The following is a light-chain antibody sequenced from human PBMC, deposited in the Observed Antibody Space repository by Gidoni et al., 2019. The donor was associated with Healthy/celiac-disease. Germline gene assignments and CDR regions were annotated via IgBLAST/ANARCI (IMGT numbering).Light chain of an antibody. J-gene: IGKJ5*01. CDR3: QQRSNWPLSA. CDR2: DAS. Sequence: EIVLTQSPATLSLSPGERATLSCRASQSVSSYLAWYQQKPGQAPRLLIYDASNRATGIPARFSGSGSGTDFTLTISSLEPEDFAVYYCQQRSNWPLSAFXHXTRLEIK. CDR1: QSVSSY. V-gene: IGKV3-11*01.